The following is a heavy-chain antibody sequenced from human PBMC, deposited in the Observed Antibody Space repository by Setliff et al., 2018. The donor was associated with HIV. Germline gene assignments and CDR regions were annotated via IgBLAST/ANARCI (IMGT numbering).Heavy chain of an antibody. CDR2: IFYSGNT. J-gene: IGHJ4*02. CDR1: GDSINSGDFY. Sequence: PSETLSLTCTVSGDSINSGDFYWHWIRQQPGKGPQWIGYIFYSGNTSYTPSLKSRITISIDTSKNQFSLSLGSVTAADTAVYFCARRPRVTARTIDSWGQGTLVTVSS. CDR3: ARRPRVTARTIDS. V-gene: IGHV4-31*03. D-gene: IGHD2-21*02.